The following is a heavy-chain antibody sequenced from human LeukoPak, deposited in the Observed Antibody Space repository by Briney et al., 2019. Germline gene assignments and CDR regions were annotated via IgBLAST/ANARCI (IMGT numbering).Heavy chain of an antibody. Sequence: ADTLSLICTVCGGSISSYYWSWLRQPPGKGLEGIGYIYYSGSTNYNPSLKSRVTISVDTSKNQFSLKLSSVTAADTAVYYCARRDSSWYQGGYYYYYMDVWGKGTTVTVSS. CDR2: IYYSGST. D-gene: IGHD6-13*01. CDR3: ARRDSSWYQGGYYYYYMDV. J-gene: IGHJ6*03. V-gene: IGHV4-59*08. CDR1: GGSISSYY.